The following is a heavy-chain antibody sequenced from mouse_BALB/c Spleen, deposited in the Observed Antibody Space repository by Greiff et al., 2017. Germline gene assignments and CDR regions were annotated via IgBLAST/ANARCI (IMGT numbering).Heavy chain of an antibody. V-gene: IGHV5-6-5*01. CDR2: ISSGGST. CDR1: GFTFSSYA. Sequence: EVMLVESGGGLVKPGGSLKLSCAASGFTFSSYAMSWVRQTPEKRLEWVASISSGGSTYYPDSVKGRFTISRDNAKNNLYLQMSSLKSEDTAMYYCARDRGIYCYGSSYWYFDVWGAGTTVTVSS. J-gene: IGHJ1*01. D-gene: IGHD1-1*01. CDR3: ARDRGIYCYGSSYWYFDV.